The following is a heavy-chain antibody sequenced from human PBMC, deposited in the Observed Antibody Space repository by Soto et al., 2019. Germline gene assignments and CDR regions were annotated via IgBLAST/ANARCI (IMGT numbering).Heavy chain of an antibody. D-gene: IGHD3-3*01. J-gene: IGHJ5*02. CDR3: ARVDNGGPLWSGYYGWFDP. Sequence: QVQLVQSGAEVKKPGASVKVSCKASGYTFTSYAMHWVRQAPGQRLEWMGWINAGNGNTKYSQKFQGRVTITRDTSASTAYMELSSLRSEDTAVYYCARVDNGGPLWSGYYGWFDPWGQGTLVTVSS. CDR2: INAGNGNT. V-gene: IGHV1-3*01. CDR1: GYTFTSYA.